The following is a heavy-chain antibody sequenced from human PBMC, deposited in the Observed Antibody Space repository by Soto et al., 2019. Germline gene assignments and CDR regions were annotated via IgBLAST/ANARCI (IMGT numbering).Heavy chain of an antibody. Sequence: QITLRESGPSLVKPTETLTLTCTFSGFSLTTTGVGVGWIRQPPGKALEWLAVVFWDDGERYSPSLKSRVTIAQDASKXQVVLTMTNMDPVDTATYYCTQIYGSGSWGWYFHSWGQGTLVTVSS. CDR3: TQIYGSGSWGWYFHS. D-gene: IGHD1-26*01. V-gene: IGHV2-5*02. CDR1: GFSLTTTGVG. CDR2: VFWDDGE. J-gene: IGHJ4*02.